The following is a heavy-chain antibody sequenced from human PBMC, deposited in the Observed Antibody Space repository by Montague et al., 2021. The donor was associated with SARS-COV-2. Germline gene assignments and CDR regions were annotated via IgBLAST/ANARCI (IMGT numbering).Heavy chain of an antibody. CDR2: ISYDESNQ. CDR3: VGALDIVVVAATMGFEH. Sequence: SLRLSCAASGFDFSSYPMHWVRQAPGKGLEWVAVISYDESNQYYVDSVKGRLTISRDNSKNTVFLQMNSLRADDTAVYYCVGALDIVVVAATMGFEHWGQGTLVTVSA. D-gene: IGHD2-2*03. J-gene: IGHJ4*02. V-gene: IGHV3-30-3*01. CDR1: GFDFSSYP.